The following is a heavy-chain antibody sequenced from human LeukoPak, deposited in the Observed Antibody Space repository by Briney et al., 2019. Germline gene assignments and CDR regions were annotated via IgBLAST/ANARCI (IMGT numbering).Heavy chain of an antibody. Sequence: SETLSLTCAVYGGSFSGYYWSWIRQPPGKGLEWIGEINRSGSTNYNPSLKSRVTISVDTSKNQFSLKLSSVTVADTAVYYCASLDDYGDKLDYWGQGTLVTVSS. CDR1: GGSFSGYY. CDR3: ASLDDYGDKLDY. CDR2: INRSGST. J-gene: IGHJ4*02. V-gene: IGHV4-34*09. D-gene: IGHD4-17*01.